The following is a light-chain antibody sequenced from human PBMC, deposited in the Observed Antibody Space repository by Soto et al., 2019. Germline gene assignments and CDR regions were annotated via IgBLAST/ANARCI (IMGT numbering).Light chain of an antibody. Sequence: DIVMTQSPDSLAVSVGERATINCKSSQSVLYSSNNKNYLDWYQQKAGQSPKVLIYWASTRESGVPERFSGSGSGTDFTLTISSLQAEDVAVYYCQQYFSSPQNTFGQGTKLEIK. J-gene: IGKJ2*01. V-gene: IGKV4-1*01. CDR2: WAS. CDR1: QSVLYSSNNKNY. CDR3: QQYFSSPQNT.